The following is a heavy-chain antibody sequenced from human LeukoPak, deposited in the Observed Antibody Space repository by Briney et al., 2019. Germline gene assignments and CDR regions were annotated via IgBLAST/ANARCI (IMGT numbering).Heavy chain of an antibody. V-gene: IGHV3-9*01. J-gene: IGHJ4*02. CDR3: AKDNRRHYTSGPNPDSLH. CDR1: GFTFDDYA. D-gene: IGHD6-19*01. Sequence: GGSLRLSCAASGFTFDDYAMHWVRQPPGKGLEWVSGISWNSGSIDYADSVKARFTISRDNAKNSLYLQMNSLRVEDTAFYYCAKDNRRHYTSGPNPDSLHWGQGALVTVSS. CDR2: ISWNSGSI.